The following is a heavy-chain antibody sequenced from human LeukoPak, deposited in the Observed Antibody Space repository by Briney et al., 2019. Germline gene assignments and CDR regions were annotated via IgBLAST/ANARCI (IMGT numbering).Heavy chain of an antibody. Sequence: PGGSLRLSCAASGFTFNYYTMNWVRQAPGKGLEWVSSISSSSSSIYYADSVKGRFTITRDNAKNSPYLQMNSLRAEDTAVYYCAREIPHMDVWGKGTTVTVSS. CDR1: GFTFNYYT. D-gene: IGHD2-2*02. J-gene: IGHJ6*03. CDR3: AREIPHMDV. V-gene: IGHV3-21*01. CDR2: ISSSSSSI.